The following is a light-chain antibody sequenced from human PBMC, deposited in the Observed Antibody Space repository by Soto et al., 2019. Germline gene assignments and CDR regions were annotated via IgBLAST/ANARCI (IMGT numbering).Light chain of an antibody. V-gene: IGKV1-39*01. CDR2: AAS. CDR3: QQSYSTPVT. J-gene: IGKJ4*01. Sequence: DIQMTQSPSSLSGSVGDRVTITCRASQSISTSLNWYQQKPGKAPKLLIYAASSLQSGVPSRFSGSGSGTDFTLTISSLKPEDSATYYCQQSYSTPVTFGGGTKVEIK. CDR1: QSISTS.